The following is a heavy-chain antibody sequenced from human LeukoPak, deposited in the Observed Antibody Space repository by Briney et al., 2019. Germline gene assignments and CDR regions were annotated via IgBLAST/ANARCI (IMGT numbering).Heavy chain of an antibody. D-gene: IGHD6-19*01. Sequence: GGSLRLSCAASGFTVSSNYMSWVRQAPGKGLEWVSVIYSDGSTHYADSVKGRFTISRENSNTTLYLQMNSLRAEDTAVYYCARDGYSSGWLLYMDVWGKGTTVTVS. CDR2: IYSDGST. CDR1: GFTVSSNY. J-gene: IGHJ6*03. CDR3: ARDGYSSGWLLYMDV. V-gene: IGHV3-53*01.